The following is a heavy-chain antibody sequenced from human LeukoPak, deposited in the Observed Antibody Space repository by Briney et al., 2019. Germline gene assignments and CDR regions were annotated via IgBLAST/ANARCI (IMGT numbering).Heavy chain of an antibody. CDR2: ISSSSSTI. CDR3: AREGPSDAFDI. Sequence: PGGSLRLSCAASGFILSDHYIDWVRQAPGKGLEWVSYISSSSSTIYYADSVKGRFTISRDNAKNSLYLQMNSLRAEDTAVYYCAREGPSDAFDIWGQGTMVTVSS. J-gene: IGHJ3*02. CDR1: GFILSDHY. V-gene: IGHV3-48*01.